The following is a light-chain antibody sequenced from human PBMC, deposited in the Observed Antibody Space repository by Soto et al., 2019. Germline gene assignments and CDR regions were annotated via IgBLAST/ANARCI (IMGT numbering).Light chain of an antibody. V-gene: IGLV1-44*01. CDR3: ASWDDSLNGLYV. Sequence: QFVLTQPPSVSGTPGQRVTISCSGSSSNIGSGTVNWYQQLPGTAPKLLIYNNNQWPSGVPDRFSGSKSGTSGSLAISGLQSEDEADYYCASWDDSLNGLYVFGTGTKVTVL. CDR2: NNN. J-gene: IGLJ1*01. CDR1: SSNIGSGT.